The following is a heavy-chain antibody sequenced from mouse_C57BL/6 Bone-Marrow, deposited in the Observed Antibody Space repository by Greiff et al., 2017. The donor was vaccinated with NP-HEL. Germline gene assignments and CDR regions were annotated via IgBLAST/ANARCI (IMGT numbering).Heavy chain of an antibody. CDR3: ARDLWDYYGSSDY. D-gene: IGHD1-1*01. CDR1: GYTFTSYW. CDR2: IDPSDSYT. Sequence: QVQLQQPGAELVMPGASVKLSCKASGYTFTSYWMHWVKQRPGQGLEWIEEIDPSDSYTNYNQKFKGKSTLTVDKSSSTAYMQLSSLTSEDSAVYYCARDLWDYYGSSDYWGQGTTLTVSS. V-gene: IGHV1-69*01. J-gene: IGHJ2*01.